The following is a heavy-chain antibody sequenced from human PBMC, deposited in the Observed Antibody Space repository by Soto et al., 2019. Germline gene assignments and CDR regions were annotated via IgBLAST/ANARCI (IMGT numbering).Heavy chain of an antibody. V-gene: IGHV4-34*01. CDR2: INHSGST. CDR3: ARARRIVAKERVYYFDY. CDR1: GGSFSGYY. Sequence: SETLSLTXAVYGGSFSGYYWSWIRQPPGKGLEWIGEINHSGSTNYNPSLKSRVTISVDTSKNQFSLKLCSVTAADTAVYYCARARRIVAKERVYYFDYWGQGTLVTVSS. J-gene: IGHJ4*02. D-gene: IGHD5-12*01.